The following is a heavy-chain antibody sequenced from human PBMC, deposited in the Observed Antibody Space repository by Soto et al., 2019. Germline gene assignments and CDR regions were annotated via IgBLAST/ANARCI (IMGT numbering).Heavy chain of an antibody. V-gene: IGHV3-30*18. J-gene: IGHJ5*02. CDR2: ISYDGRVD. CDR1: GFTFSSYG. Sequence: PGGSLRLSCAASGFTFSSYGMHWVRLAPGKGLEWVATISYDGRVDYYGDSVKGRFTISRDNSKDTLYLQMSSLTPEDTALYYCAKGPYTSSSPGDWFDPWGQGTLVTVSS. CDR3: AKGPYTSSSPGDWFDP. D-gene: IGHD6-6*01.